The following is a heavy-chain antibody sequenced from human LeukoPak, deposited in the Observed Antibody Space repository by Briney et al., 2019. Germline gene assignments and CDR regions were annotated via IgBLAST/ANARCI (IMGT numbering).Heavy chain of an antibody. D-gene: IGHD6-6*01. Sequence: SETLSLTCTVSGDSINNYYRSWMRQPPGKGLEWIGYIYYSWSTNYNPSLKSLVTISVDTSKNQFSLNLSSVTAADTAVYYCARHDPRGEPARLGFFDYWGQGTLVTVSS. J-gene: IGHJ4*02. CDR2: IYYSWST. CDR3: ARHDPRGEPARLGFFDY. V-gene: IGHV4-59*08. CDR1: GDSINNYY.